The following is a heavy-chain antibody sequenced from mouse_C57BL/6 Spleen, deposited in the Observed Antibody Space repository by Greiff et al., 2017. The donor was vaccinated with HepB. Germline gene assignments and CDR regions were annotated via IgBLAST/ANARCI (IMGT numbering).Heavy chain of an antibody. V-gene: IGHV1-69*01. CDR1: GYTFTSYW. J-gene: IGHJ3*01. CDR2: IDPSDSYT. CDR3: ARGGGYDYDWFAY. D-gene: IGHD2-4*01. Sequence: QVQLQQPGAELVMPGASVKLSCKASGYTFTSYWMHWVKQRPGQGLEWIGEIDPSDSYTNYKQKFKGKSTLTVDKSSSTAYMQLSSLTSEDSAVYYCARGGGYDYDWFAYWGQGTLVTVSA.